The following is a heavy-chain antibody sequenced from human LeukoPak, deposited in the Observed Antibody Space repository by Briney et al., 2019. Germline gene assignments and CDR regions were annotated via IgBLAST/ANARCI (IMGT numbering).Heavy chain of an antibody. J-gene: IGHJ4*02. CDR2: MTSYSSTI. Sequence: GGSLRLSCAASGFIFSSYSMNWVRQAPGKGLEWISYMTSYSSTIYYADSVKGRFTISRDNAKNSLYLQMNSLRAEDTAVYYCAREVAGTPWIDYWGQGTLVTVSS. D-gene: IGHD6-19*01. CDR1: GFIFSSYS. V-gene: IGHV3-48*04. CDR3: AREVAGTPWIDY.